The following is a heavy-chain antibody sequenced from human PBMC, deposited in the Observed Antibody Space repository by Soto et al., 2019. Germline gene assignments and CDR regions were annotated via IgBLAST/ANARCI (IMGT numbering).Heavy chain of an antibody. V-gene: IGHV1-3*01. CDR1: GYTFTSYA. Sequence: ASVKVSCKASGYTFTSYAMHWVRQAPGQRLEWMGWINAGNGNTKYSQKFQGRVTITRDTSASTAYMELSSLRSEDTAVYYCARDGGEKMGDAFDIWGQGTMVTVSS. D-gene: IGHD2-21*01. J-gene: IGHJ3*02. CDR3: ARDGGEKMGDAFDI. CDR2: INAGNGNT.